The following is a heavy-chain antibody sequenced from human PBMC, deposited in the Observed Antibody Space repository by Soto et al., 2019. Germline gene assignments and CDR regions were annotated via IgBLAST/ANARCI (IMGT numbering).Heavy chain of an antibody. J-gene: IGHJ4*02. CDR1: GYSFTSYW. CDR2: IYPGDSDT. D-gene: IGHD2-8*01. Sequence: PGESLKISCKGSGYSFTSYWIGWVRQMPGKGLEWMGIIYPGDSDTRYSPSFQGQVTISADKSISTAYLQWSSLKASDTAMYYCARVGRDKGYCTNGVCYDSSGWYVSYFDYWGQGTLVTVSS. CDR3: ARVGRDKGYCTNGVCYDSSGWYVSYFDY. V-gene: IGHV5-51*01.